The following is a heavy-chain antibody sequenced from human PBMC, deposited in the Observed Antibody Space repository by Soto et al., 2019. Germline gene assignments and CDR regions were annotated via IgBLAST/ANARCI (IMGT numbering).Heavy chain of an antibody. CDR2: VHYSGST. Sequence: SETLSLTCTVSRGSMNSFFWSWIRQPPGKGLEWIGYVHYSGSTKYNPSLKSRVTISVDTSKNQFSLNLTSVTAADTAVYYCVRLPGDYWGQGTLVTVSS. D-gene: IGHD2-15*01. CDR1: RGSMNSFF. V-gene: IGHV4-59*01. J-gene: IGHJ4*02. CDR3: VRLPGDY.